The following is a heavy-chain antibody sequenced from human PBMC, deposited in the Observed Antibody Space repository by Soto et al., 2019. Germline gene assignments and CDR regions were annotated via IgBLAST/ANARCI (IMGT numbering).Heavy chain of an antibody. CDR3: AVGEVGATTTWADY. Sequence: PVGSLRLSCAASGFTFSSYAMHWVRQAPGKGLEWVAVISYDGSNKYYADSVKGRFTISRDNSKNTLYLQMNSLRAEDTAVYYCAVGEVGATTTWADYWGQGTLVTVSS. V-gene: IGHV3-30-3*01. CDR1: GFTFSSYA. CDR2: ISYDGSNK. J-gene: IGHJ4*02. D-gene: IGHD1-26*01.